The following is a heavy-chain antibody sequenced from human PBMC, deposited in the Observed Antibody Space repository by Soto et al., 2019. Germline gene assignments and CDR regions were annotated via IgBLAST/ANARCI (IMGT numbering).Heavy chain of an antibody. CDR1: GYTFTSYA. CDR3: ARAMGIAVAGPSDGYFDL. J-gene: IGHJ2*01. D-gene: IGHD6-19*01. V-gene: IGHV1-3*01. CDR2: INAGNGNT. Sequence: QVQLVQSGAEVKKPGASVKVSCKASGYTFTSYAMHWVRQAPGQRLEWMGWINAGNGNTKYSQKFQGRVTITRDTSASTAYMALSSLRSEDTAVYYCARAMGIAVAGPSDGYFDLWGRGTLVTVSS.